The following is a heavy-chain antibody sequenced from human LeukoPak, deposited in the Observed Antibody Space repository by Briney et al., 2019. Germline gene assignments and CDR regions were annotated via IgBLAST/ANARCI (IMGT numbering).Heavy chain of an antibody. CDR1: GFTFSSYS. CDR2: IGSNSSYI. D-gene: IGHD3-10*01. J-gene: IGHJ4*02. Sequence: GGSLRLSCAASGFTFSSYSMNWVRQAPGKGLEWVSSIGSNSSYIYYADSVKGRFTISRDNAKNSLYLQMNSLRAEDTAVYYCASPLGRGVDYWGQGTLVTVSS. V-gene: IGHV3-21*01. CDR3: ASPLGRGVDY.